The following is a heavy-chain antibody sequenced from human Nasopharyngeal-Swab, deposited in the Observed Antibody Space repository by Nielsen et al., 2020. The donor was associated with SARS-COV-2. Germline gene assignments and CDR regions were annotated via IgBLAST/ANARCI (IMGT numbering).Heavy chain of an antibody. J-gene: IGHJ4*02. CDR2: IGNAGDT. CDR3: ARARYWLAASGPFFDY. CDR1: GFTFRSYD. V-gene: IGHV3-13*01. D-gene: IGHD6-13*01. Sequence: GESLKISCAASGFTFRSYDMHWVRQGTGKGLEWVSAIGNAGDTYYPGPVKGRFTISRENAKNSLYLQMNSLRAEDTAVYYCARARYWLAASGPFFDYWGQGTLVTVSS.